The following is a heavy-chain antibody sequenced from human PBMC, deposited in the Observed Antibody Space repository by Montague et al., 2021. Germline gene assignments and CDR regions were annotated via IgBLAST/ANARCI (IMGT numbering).Heavy chain of an antibody. Sequence: QPGAEVKKPGESLTISCKTSGYSFNNYWIGWVRQLPGKGLEWLGGVYPGDSDTKYGPSFQGHVTISADRSSKTAYLQWNSLKTSDTAMYYCVRQPIISISGWFDPWGQGTQVTVSS. V-gene: IGHV5-51*01. CDR3: VRQPIISISGWFDP. CDR2: VYPGDSDT. J-gene: IGHJ5*02. CDR1: GYSFNNYW. D-gene: IGHD3-3*02.